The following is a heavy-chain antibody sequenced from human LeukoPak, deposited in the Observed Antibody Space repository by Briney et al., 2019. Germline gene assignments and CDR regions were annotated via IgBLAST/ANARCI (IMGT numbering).Heavy chain of an antibody. V-gene: IGHV3-9*01. CDR2: ISWNSDSI. CDR1: GFTFDDYA. Sequence: GGSLRLSCAASGFTFDDYAMHWVRQAPGKGLEWVSGISWNSDSIGCADSVKGRFTISRDNAKNSLYLQMNSLRAEDTALYYCARETDYWGQGTLVTVSS. CDR3: ARETDY. J-gene: IGHJ4*02.